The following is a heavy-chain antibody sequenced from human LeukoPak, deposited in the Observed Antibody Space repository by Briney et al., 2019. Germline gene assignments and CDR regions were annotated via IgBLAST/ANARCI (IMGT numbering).Heavy chain of an antibody. CDR1: GGSFSGYY. CDR3: ASDSPLRSTVGY. J-gene: IGHJ4*02. Sequence: SETLSLTCAVYGGSFSGYYWSWIRQPPGKGLEWIGEINHSGSTNYNPSLKSRVTISVDTSKNQFSLKLSSVTAADTAVYYCASDSPLRSTVGYWGQGTLVTVSS. CDR2: INHSGST. V-gene: IGHV4-34*01. D-gene: IGHD3-16*01.